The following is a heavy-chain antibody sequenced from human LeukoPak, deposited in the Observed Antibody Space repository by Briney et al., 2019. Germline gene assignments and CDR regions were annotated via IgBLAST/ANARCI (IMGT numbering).Heavy chain of an antibody. CDR1: GFTFSNYW. J-gene: IGHJ4*02. Sequence: TGGSLRLSCAASGFTFSNYWMSWVRQAPGKGLEWVANIKQDGSEKYYVDSVKGRFTVSRDNAKNSLFLQMNSLRAEDAAVYYCTREGSYSDNSGYYRSFEYWGQGSLVTVSS. CDR2: IKQDGSEK. V-gene: IGHV3-7*01. CDR3: TREGSYSDNSGYYRSFEY. D-gene: IGHD3-22*01.